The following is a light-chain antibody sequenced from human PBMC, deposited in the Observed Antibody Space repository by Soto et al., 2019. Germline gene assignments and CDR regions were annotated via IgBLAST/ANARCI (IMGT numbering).Light chain of an antibody. J-gene: IGKJ2*01. CDR2: LAS. V-gene: IGKV2-28*01. CDR1: QSLLHSNGYNY. CDR3: MQALQTPYT. Sequence: DIVMTQSPLSLPVTPGEPASISCRSSQSLLHSNGYNYLDWYLQKPGQSPQLLIYLASHRASGVPDRVSGNGSGTDFTLKISRVEAEDVGVYYCMQALQTPYTFGQGTKLEIK.